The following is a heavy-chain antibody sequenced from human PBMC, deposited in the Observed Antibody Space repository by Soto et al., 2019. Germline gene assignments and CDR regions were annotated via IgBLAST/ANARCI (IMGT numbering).Heavy chain of an antibody. J-gene: IGHJ6*03. CDR3: ASDSGYHYYMDV. D-gene: IGHD3-10*01. CDR2: INAGNGNT. Sequence: GQRLEWIEWINAGNGNTKYSQMFQGRVTITRGTSARTAYMELRSLKSEDTAVHYCASDSGYHYYMDVWGKGTTVPVSS. V-gene: IGHV1-3*01.